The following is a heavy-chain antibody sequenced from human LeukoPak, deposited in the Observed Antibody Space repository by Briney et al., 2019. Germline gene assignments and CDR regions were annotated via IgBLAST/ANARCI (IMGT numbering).Heavy chain of an antibody. CDR3: AKAPVGCSSTSCYAEYYYGMDV. CDR1: GFTFSSYG. Sequence: GGSLRLSCAASGFTFSSYGMHWVRQAPGKGLEWVAVISYDGSNKYYADSVKGRFTISRDNSKNTLYLQMNSLRAEDTAMYYCAKAPVGCSSTSCYAEYYYGMDVWGKGTTVTVSS. CDR2: ISYDGSNK. D-gene: IGHD2-2*01. J-gene: IGHJ6*04. V-gene: IGHV3-30*18.